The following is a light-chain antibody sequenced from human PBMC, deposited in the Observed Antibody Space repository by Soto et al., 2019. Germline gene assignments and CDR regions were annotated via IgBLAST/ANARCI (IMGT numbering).Light chain of an antibody. V-gene: IGLV1-40*01. J-gene: IGLJ1*01. CDR2: GNS. CDR1: SSNIGAGYD. CDR3: QSYDSSLSVSYV. Sequence: QSVLTQPLSVSGAPGQRVTISGTGSSSNIGAGYDVHWYQQLPGTAPKLLIYGNSNRPSGVPDRFSGSKSGTSASLAITGLQAEDEADYYCQSYDSSLSVSYVFGTGTKLTVL.